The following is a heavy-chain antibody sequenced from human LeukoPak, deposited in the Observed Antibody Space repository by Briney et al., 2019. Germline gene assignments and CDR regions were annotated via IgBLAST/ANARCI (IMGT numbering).Heavy chain of an antibody. CDR1: GGSISSGGYC. CDR2: IYYSGST. D-gene: IGHD3-22*01. CDR3: ARVGSGYDY. Sequence: SQTLSLTCTVSGGSISSGGYCWSWIRQHPGKGLEWIGYIYYSGSTYYNPSLKSRVTISVDTSKNQFSLKLSSVTAADTAVYYCARVGSGYDYWGQGTLVTVSS. V-gene: IGHV4-31*03. J-gene: IGHJ4*02.